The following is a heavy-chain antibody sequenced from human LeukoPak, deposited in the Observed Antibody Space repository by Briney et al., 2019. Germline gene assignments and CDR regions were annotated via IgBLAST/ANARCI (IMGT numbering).Heavy chain of an antibody. J-gene: IGHJ4*02. V-gene: IGHV4-39*01. D-gene: IGHD3-10*01. CDR3: ARRTSASSKIGY. CDR1: GGSISSSSYY. CDR2: IYYSGSS. Sequence: SETLSLTCTVSGGSISSSSYYWAWIRQPPGKGLEWIGNIYYSGSSYYNPSLKSRVTISVDTSKNQFSLRLSSVTAADTAVYYCARRTSASSKIGYWGQGTLVTVSS.